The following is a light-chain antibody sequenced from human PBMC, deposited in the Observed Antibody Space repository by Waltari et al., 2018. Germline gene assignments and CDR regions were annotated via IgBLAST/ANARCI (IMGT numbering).Light chain of an antibody. CDR1: SSDVGGYNY. Sequence: QSALTQPPSASGSPGQSVTISCTGTSSDVGGYNYVSWYQQYPGRAPKLMIYEVPKRPSGVPDRFSGSKSGNTASLTVSGLQADDEADYYCSSYAGSNNYWVFGGGTTLTVL. CDR3: SSYAGSNNYWV. CDR2: EVP. J-gene: IGLJ3*02. V-gene: IGLV2-8*01.